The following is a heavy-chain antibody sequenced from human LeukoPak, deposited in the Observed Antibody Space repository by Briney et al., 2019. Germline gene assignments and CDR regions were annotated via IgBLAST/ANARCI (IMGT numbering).Heavy chain of an antibody. CDR3: ATGKRHYDILTGYMSPGPDY. CDR1: GGSISSSNW. Sequence: PSETLSLTCAVSGGSISSSNWWSWVRQPPGKGLEWIGEIYHSGSTNYNPSLKSRVTISVDKSKNQFSLKLSSVTAADTAVYYCATGKRHYDILTGYMSPGPDYWGQGTLVTVSS. J-gene: IGHJ4*02. V-gene: IGHV4-4*02. D-gene: IGHD3-9*01. CDR2: IYHSGST.